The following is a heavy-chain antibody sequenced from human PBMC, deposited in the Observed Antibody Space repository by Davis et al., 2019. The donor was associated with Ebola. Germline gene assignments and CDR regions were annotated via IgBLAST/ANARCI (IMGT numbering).Heavy chain of an antibody. CDR1: GVSISSRHW. J-gene: IGHJ6*02. V-gene: IGHV4-4*02. Sequence: GSLRLSCAVSGVSISSRHWWSWVRQPPGKGLEWIAEIYQSGSTNYNPSLKSRVTISVDTSKNQFSLKLSSVTAADTAVYYCARATYNNWKLWYYYGMDVWGQGTTVTVSS. CDR2: IYQSGST. CDR3: ARATYNNWKLWYYYGMDV. D-gene: IGHD1-20*01.